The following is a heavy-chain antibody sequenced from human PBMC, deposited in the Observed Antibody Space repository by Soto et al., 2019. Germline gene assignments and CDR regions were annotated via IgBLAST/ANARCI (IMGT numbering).Heavy chain of an antibody. CDR2: ISGSGGRT. Sequence: GGSLRLSCAASGFTFSNYAMSWVRQAPGKGLEWVSSISGSGGRTHYADSVKGRFTISRDSSKNTLYLQMNSLRVEDTAIYYCAKDLLAAGTYSYYHYVLDVWGQGTTVTVSS. V-gene: IGHV3-23*01. D-gene: IGHD6-13*01. J-gene: IGHJ6*02. CDR3: AKDLLAAGTYSYYHYVLDV. CDR1: GFTFSNYA.